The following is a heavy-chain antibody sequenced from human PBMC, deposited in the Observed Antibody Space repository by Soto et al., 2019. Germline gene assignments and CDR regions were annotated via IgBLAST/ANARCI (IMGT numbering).Heavy chain of an antibody. J-gene: IGHJ6*02. CDR2: ISFDGGNQ. Sequence: PGGSLRLSCAASGFSFSNYGMHWARQAPGKGLEWVTVISFDGGNQAYADSVKGRFTASRDNSENTLSLQMNSLRSDDTAVYYCARSTSSTLSYYYVMDVWGQGTTFTVSS. CDR1: GFSFSNYG. D-gene: IGHD6-6*01. CDR3: ARSTSSTLSYYYVMDV. V-gene: IGHV3-30*03.